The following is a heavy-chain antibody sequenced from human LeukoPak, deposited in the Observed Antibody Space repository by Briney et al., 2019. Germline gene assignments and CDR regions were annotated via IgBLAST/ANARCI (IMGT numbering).Heavy chain of an antibody. V-gene: IGHV3-30*01. CDR2: ISYDGSNK. Sequence: GRSLRLSCAASGFTFSSYAMHWVRQAPGKGLEWVAVISYDGSNKYYADSVKGRFTISRDNSKNTLYLQMNSLRAEDTAVYYCARDESRGRYHYYYMDVWGKGTTVTVSS. CDR1: GFTFSSYA. J-gene: IGHJ6*03. D-gene: IGHD6-19*01. CDR3: ARDESRGRYHYYYMDV.